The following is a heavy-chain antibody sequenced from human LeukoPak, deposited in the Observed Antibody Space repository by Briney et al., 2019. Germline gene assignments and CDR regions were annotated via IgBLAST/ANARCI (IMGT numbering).Heavy chain of an antibody. V-gene: IGHV1-18*01. Sequence: ASVKVSCKASGYTFTNHGITWVRQAPGQGLEWVGWISTYKDNTKYAQKFQGRVTMTTDTSTSTAYMELRNLRSGDTAVYYCARGGGWEYGDYEGRWFDPWGQGTLVTVSS. CDR3: ARGGGWEYGDYEGRWFDP. J-gene: IGHJ5*02. CDR1: GYTFTNHG. CDR2: ISTYKDNT. D-gene: IGHD4-17*01.